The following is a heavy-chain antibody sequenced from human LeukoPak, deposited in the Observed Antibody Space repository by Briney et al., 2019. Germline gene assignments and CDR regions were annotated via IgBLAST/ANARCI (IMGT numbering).Heavy chain of an antibody. J-gene: IGHJ4*02. V-gene: IGHV3-23*01. D-gene: IGHD1-14*01. CDR1: GFTFSSYA. CDR3: AKRTITFDY. Sequence: GGSLRISCATSGFTFSSYAMSWVRQAPGKGLEWISAISDNTYYADSVKGRFTISRDNSKNTLYLQMNSLRAEDTAVYYCAKRTITFDYWGQGTLVTVSS. CDR2: ISDNT.